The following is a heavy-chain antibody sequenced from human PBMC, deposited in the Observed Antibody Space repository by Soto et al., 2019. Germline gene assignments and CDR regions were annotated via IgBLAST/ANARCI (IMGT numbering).Heavy chain of an antibody. J-gene: IGHJ4*02. Sequence: QVQLLESGGGVVQPGRSLRLSCVVSGFTLSSHAMHWVRQAPGKGLEWVALILSDGNNKYYADSVKGRFTTSRDNSKKTMYLQMNSLRVEDTAVYYCARDDEGGSDCDLGSWGQGALVTVSS. CDR3: ARDDEGGSDCDLGS. CDR2: ILSDGNNK. V-gene: IGHV3-30-3*01. CDR1: GFTLSSHA. D-gene: IGHD1-26*01.